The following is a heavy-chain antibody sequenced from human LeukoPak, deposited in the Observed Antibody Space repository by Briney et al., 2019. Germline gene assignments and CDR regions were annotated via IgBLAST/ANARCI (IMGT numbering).Heavy chain of an antibody. CDR1: GGSISSGGYY. CDR3: ARVTEDPPGFRH. J-gene: IGHJ1*01. Sequence: SQTLSLTCTVSGGSISSGGYYWSWLRQHPGKGLEWIGYIYYSGSTYYNPSLKSRVTISVDTSKNQFSLKLSSVTAADTAVYYCARVTEDPPGFRHWGQGTLVTVSS. CDR2: IYYSGST. V-gene: IGHV4-31*03.